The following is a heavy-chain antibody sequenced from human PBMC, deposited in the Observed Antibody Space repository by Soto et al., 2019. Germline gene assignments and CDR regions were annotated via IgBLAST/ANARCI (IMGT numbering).Heavy chain of an antibody. V-gene: IGHV2-5*02. J-gene: IGHJ4*02. CDR1: GFSLSTSGVG. D-gene: IGHD3-10*01. Sequence: QITLKESGPTLVKPTQTLTLTCTFSGFSLSTSGVGVCWIRQPPGKALEWLALIYWDDDKRYSPSLKSRLTITKNTSKNQVVITMTNMDPVDTATYYCAHIPGALQNDYWGQGTLVTFSS. CDR2: IYWDDDK. CDR3: AHIPGALQNDY.